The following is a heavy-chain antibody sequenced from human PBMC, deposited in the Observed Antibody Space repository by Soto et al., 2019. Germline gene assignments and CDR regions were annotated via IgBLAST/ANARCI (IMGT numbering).Heavy chain of an antibody. Sequence: PGEALRLSCAASGFTFSSYGMHWVRQAPGKGLEWVAVISYDGSNKYYADSVKGRFTISRDNSKNTLYLQMNSLRAEDTAVYYCEKEPQPGDTAMGFDYWGQGTLVTV. J-gene: IGHJ4*02. V-gene: IGHV3-30*18. CDR3: EKEPQPGDTAMGFDY. CDR1: GFTFSSYG. CDR2: ISYDGSNK. D-gene: IGHD5-18*01.